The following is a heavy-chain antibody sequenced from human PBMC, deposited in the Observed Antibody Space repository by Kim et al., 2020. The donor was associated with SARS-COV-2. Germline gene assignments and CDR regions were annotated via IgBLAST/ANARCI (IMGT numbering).Heavy chain of an antibody. J-gene: IGHJ4*02. D-gene: IGHD2-15*01. CDR1: GYTFTHHY. CDR3: ATSLAYCSGGCCHS. Sequence: GSVKVSCKASGYTFTHHYMHWVRQAPGQGLEWMGMINPSGGAATYAQKFQGRVTMTSDTSTSTVYMEVSSLRSEDTALYYCATSLAYCSGGCCHSWGQGTLVTVSS. CDR2: INPSGGAA. V-gene: IGHV1-46*01.